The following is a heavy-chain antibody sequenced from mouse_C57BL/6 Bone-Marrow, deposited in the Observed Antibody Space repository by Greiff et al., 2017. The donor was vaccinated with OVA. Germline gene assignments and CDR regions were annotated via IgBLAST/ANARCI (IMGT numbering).Heavy chain of an antibody. D-gene: IGHD2-4*01. V-gene: IGHV1-72*01. CDR2: IDPNSGGT. Sequence: QVQLQQPGAELVKPGASVKPSCKASGYTFTSYWMHWVKQRPGRGLEWIGRIDPNSGGTKYNEKFKSKATLTVDKPSSTAYMQLSSLTSEDSAVYYCAREKGYYDYEDYAMDYWGQGTSVTVSS. J-gene: IGHJ4*01. CDR3: AREKGYYDYEDYAMDY. CDR1: GYTFTSYW.